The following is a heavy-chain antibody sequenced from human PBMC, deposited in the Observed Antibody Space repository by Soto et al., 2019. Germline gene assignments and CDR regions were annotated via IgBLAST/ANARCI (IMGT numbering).Heavy chain of an antibody. CDR3: ASNLLVRGVGEYYFDY. V-gene: IGHV1-69*01. J-gene: IGHJ4*02. CDR1: GGTFSSYA. Sequence: QVQLVQSGAEVKKPGSSVKVSCKASGGTFSSYAISWVRQAPGQGLEWMGGIIPIVGTANYEQKFEGRVTITADESTSTAYMELSSLRSEDTAVYYCASNLLVRGVGEYYFDYWGQGTLVTVSS. D-gene: IGHD3-10*01. CDR2: IIPIVGTA.